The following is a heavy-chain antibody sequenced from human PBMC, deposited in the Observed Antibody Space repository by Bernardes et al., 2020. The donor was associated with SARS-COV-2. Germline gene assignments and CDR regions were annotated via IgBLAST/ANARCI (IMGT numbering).Heavy chain of an antibody. Sequence: GWSLRLSCAASGFIFNNYVMRWVRQAPGKGLEWVSTISAGSDPFYADSVKGRFTISRDNSKSTLYLQMNSLRAEDTAIYYCAKGFEKTFEYWGQGTPVTVSS. CDR2: ISAGSDP. CDR1: GFIFNNYV. J-gene: IGHJ4*02. CDR3: AKGFEKTFEY. V-gene: IGHV3-23*01.